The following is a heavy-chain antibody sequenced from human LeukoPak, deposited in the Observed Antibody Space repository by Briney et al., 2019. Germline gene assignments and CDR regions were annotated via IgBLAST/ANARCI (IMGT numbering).Heavy chain of an antibody. J-gene: IGHJ4*02. CDR2: VYTDGVST. Sequence: PGGSLRLSCAASGFTFSSYSMNWVRQAPGKGLEWVSTVYTDGVSTFYAESVSGRFTISRDNSKKTLYLQMNSLRVEDTAVYYCAKDYGRAVAGIIVYFDYWGQGRVATVSS. V-gene: IGHV3-23*01. D-gene: IGHD3-16*02. CDR1: GFTFSSYS. CDR3: AKDYGRAVAGIIVYFDY.